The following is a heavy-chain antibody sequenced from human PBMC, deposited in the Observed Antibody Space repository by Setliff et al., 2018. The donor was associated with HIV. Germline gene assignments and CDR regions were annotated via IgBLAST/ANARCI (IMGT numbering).Heavy chain of an antibody. CDR2: INHSGST. V-gene: IGHV4-34*01. D-gene: IGHD4-4*01. CDR3: ARGRMATVLIRNWIDP. J-gene: IGHJ5*02. Sequence: SETLSLTCAVYGGSLSGYYWTWIRQPPGKGLEWIGEINHSGSTNYNPSLKSRVTISIDTSKNQFSLKLCSVTAADTAMYYCARGRMATVLIRNWIDPWGQGSLVTVSS. CDR1: GGSLSGYY.